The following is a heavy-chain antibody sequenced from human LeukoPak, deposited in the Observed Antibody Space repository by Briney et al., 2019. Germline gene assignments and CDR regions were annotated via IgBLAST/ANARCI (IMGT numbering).Heavy chain of an antibody. Sequence: ASVKVSCKVSGYTLTELSMHWVRQAPGKGLGWMGGFDPEDGETIYAQKFQGRVTMTEDTSTDTAYMELSSLRSEDTAVYYCATDRHYYDSSGSYNWFDPWGQGTLVTVSS. CDR2: FDPEDGET. D-gene: IGHD3-22*01. V-gene: IGHV1-24*01. CDR1: GYTLTELS. J-gene: IGHJ5*02. CDR3: ATDRHYYDSSGSYNWFDP.